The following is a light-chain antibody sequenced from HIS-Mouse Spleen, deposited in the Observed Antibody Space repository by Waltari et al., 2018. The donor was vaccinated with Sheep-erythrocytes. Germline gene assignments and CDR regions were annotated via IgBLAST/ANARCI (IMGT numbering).Light chain of an antibody. V-gene: IGLV3-1*01. Sequence: SYELTQPPSVSVSPGQTASITCSGDKLGDKYACWYQQKPGQSPVLVIYQDSKRPSGVPDRFSGSKSGNTASLTISGLQAEDEADYYCCSYAGSYTFWVFGGGTKLTVL. CDR2: QDS. J-gene: IGLJ3*02. CDR1: KLGDKY. CDR3: CSYAGSYTFWV.